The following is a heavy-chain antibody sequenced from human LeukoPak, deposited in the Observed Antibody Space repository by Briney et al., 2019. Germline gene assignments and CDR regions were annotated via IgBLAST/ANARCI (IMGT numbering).Heavy chain of an antibody. CDR1: GFSLSTSGVG. CDR2: IYYSGST. Sequence: SGPTLVNPTQTLTLTCTFSGFSLSTSGVGVGWIRQPPGKGLEWIGYIYYSGSTNYNPSLKSRVTISVDTSKNQFSLKLSSVTAADTAVYYCARLNAYYDSSGLRRRYYFDYWGQGTLVTVSS. V-gene: IGHV4-61*08. CDR3: ARLNAYYDSSGLRRRYYFDY. D-gene: IGHD3-22*01. J-gene: IGHJ4*02.